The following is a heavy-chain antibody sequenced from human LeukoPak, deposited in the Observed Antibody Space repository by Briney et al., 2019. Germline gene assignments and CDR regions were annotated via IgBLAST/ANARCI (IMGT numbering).Heavy chain of an antibody. Sequence: GGTLRLSCAASGFTFSSYGMSWVRQAPGKGLEWVSAISGSGGSTYYADSVKGRFTISRDNSKNTLYLQMNSLRAEDTAVYYCAKDGLGYCSSTSCRTIDYWGQGTLVTVSS. CDR1: GFTFSSYG. V-gene: IGHV3-23*01. D-gene: IGHD2-2*01. CDR2: ISGSGGST. CDR3: AKDGLGYCSSTSCRTIDY. J-gene: IGHJ4*02.